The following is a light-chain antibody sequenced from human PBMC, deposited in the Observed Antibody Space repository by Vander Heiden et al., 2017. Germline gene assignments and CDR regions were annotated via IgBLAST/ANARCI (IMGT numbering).Light chain of an antibody. CDR3: AAWDDSLNGLYV. V-gene: IGLV1-44*01. J-gene: IGLJ1*01. CDR2: SNN. CDR1: ISNIGRNT. Sequence: QSVLTQPPSASGTPGQRVTISCSGSISNIGRNTVNWYQHLHGTAPKLLINSNNQRPSGVPDRFSASKSGTSASLAISGLQSEDEAVYYCAAWDDSLNGLYVFGSGTKVTVL.